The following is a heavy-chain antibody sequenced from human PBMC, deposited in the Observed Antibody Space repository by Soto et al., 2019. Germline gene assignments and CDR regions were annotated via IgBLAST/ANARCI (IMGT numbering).Heavy chain of an antibody. J-gene: IGHJ4*02. CDR1: GFTFSIYG. V-gene: IGHV3-21*01. Sequence: RPLPLSSLASGFTFSIYGMNWVRQVPGTGLEWLSFISSTSSSINSADSLTGRFTVSRDKAKKSLYLQMNNLRAEDTAVYYCASAPIDYWGQGTLVTVSS. CDR2: ISSTSSSI. CDR3: ASAPIDY.